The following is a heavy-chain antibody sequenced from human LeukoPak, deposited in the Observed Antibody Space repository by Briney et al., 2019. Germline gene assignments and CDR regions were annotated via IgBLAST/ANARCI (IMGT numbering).Heavy chain of an antibody. Sequence: GGSLRLSCAASGFTFSDYCMSWIRQAPGKGLEWVSYISSSSSYTNYADSVKGRFTISRDNAKNSLYLQMNSLRAEDTAVYYCARDESGYCSSTSCPTDYWGQGTLVTVSS. D-gene: IGHD2-2*01. CDR2: ISSSSSYT. J-gene: IGHJ4*02. CDR3: ARDESGYCSSTSCPTDY. CDR1: GFTFSDYC. V-gene: IGHV3-11*06.